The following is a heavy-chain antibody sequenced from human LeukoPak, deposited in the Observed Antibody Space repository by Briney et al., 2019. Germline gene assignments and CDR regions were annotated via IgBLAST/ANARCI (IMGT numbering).Heavy chain of an antibody. Sequence: PGGSLRLSCAASGFTVSSNYMSWVRQAPGKGLEWVSLLYSGGSTYYADSVKGRFTISRDNSKNTLYLQMNSLRAEDTAVYYCASRDKGYYYGMDVWGRGTTVTVSS. CDR2: LYSGGST. CDR3: ASRDKGYYYGMDV. V-gene: IGHV3-66*01. D-gene: IGHD5-24*01. J-gene: IGHJ6*04. CDR1: GFTVSSNY.